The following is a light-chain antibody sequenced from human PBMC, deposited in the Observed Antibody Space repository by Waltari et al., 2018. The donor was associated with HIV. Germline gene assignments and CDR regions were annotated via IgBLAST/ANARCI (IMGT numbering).Light chain of an antibody. CDR2: EDN. CDR3: QSYDSSNPVV. Sequence: NFMLTQPHSVSESPGKTVTISCTRSSGSIASNYVQWYQQRPGSSPTTVIYEDNQRPAGVPDRCSGSIDSSSNSASLTISGLKTEDEADYYCQSYDSSNPVVFGGGTKLTVL. J-gene: IGLJ2*01. V-gene: IGLV6-57*01. CDR1: SGSIASNY.